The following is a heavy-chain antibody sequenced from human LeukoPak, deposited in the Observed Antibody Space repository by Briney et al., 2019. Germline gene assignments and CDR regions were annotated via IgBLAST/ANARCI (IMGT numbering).Heavy chain of an antibody. J-gene: IGHJ1*01. CDR1: GFTFSDYS. V-gene: IGHV3-21*01. Sequence: SGGSLRLSCAASGFTFSDYSMNWVRQAPGKGLEWVSSISRSSRHAYYAGSVKGRFTISRDNAKNSLYLQMNSLRAEDMAVYFCVRDLMGSGSTTAYLHHWGQGTLVTVSS. D-gene: IGHD1-1*01. CDR3: VRDLMGSGSTTAYLHH. CDR2: ISRSSRHA.